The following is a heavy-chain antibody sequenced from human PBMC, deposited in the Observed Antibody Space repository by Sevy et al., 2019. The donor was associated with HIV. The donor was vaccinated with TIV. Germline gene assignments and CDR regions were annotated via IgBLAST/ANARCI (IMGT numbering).Heavy chain of an antibody. CDR1: GGSISSRSSY. CDR3: ASTRDYYGSGSSFSHWFDP. CDR2: NYYSGST. J-gene: IGHJ5*02. D-gene: IGHD3-10*01. Sequence: SETLSLTCTVSGGSISSRSSYWGWIRQPPGKGLEWIGSNYYSGSTYSNPSLKSRFTMSVDTSKNQFSLKLSSVTAADKAVYYCASTRDYYGSGSSFSHWFDPWGQGILVTVSS. V-gene: IGHV4-39*01.